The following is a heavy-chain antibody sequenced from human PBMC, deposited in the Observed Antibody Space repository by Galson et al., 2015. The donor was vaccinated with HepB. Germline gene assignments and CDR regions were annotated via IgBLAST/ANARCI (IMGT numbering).Heavy chain of an antibody. CDR2: IYWDDDK. Sequence: PALVKPTQTLTLTCSLSGFSLSTSRVAVGWIRQPPGKALEWLALIYWDDDKRYSPSLKSRLTITKDTSENQVVLTMTNVDPVDTGTYYCARRPYSYDSNGYYVGNYFDYWGHGTHVTVSS. CDR1: GFSLSTSRVA. J-gene: IGHJ4*01. V-gene: IGHV2-5*02. CDR3: ARRPYSYDSNGYYVGNYFDY. D-gene: IGHD3-22*01.